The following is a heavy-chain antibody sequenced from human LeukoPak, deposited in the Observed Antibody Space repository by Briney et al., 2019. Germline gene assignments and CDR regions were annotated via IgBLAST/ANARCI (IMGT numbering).Heavy chain of an antibody. CDR3: ARSEGTTWIQLWSPFDY. D-gene: IGHD5-18*01. CDR2: INSDGSST. Sequence: PGGSLRLSCAASGFTFSSYWMHWVRQAPGKGLVWVSRINSDGSSTSYADSVKGRFTISRDNAKNTLYLQMNSLRAEDTVVYYCARSEGTTWIQLWSPFDYWGQGTLVTVSS. J-gene: IGHJ4*02. V-gene: IGHV3-74*01. CDR1: GFTFSSYW.